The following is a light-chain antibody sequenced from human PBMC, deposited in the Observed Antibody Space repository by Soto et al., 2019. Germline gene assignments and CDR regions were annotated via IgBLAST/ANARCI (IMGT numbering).Light chain of an antibody. CDR1: QSLLHSNGYNY. CDR3: MQALQTPFT. CDR2: LGS. Sequence: DIVMTQSPLSLPVTPGEPASISCRSSQSLLHSNGYNYLDWYLQKPGQSPQLLIYLGSNRASGVPGRVSGTGSGPDFTLKISRVEAEDVGVYYCMQALQTPFTFGPGTKVDIK. J-gene: IGKJ3*01. V-gene: IGKV2-28*01.